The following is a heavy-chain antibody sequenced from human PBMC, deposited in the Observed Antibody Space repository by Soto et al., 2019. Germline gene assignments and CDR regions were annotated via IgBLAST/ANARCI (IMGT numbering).Heavy chain of an antibody. CDR2: IFHDGTA. CDR3: ARLVYDTRLNYMYFDF. V-gene: IGHV4-4*02. Sequence: SETLSLTCAVSGVSLTSGNWWTWVRQSPQRGLEYIGEIFHDGTANYYPSFERRVAMSVDTSRNQSSLKLTSVTAADTAVYFCARLVYDTRLNYMYFDFWGPGTLVTVSS. D-gene: IGHD3-10*01. J-gene: IGHJ4*02. CDR1: GVSLTSGNW.